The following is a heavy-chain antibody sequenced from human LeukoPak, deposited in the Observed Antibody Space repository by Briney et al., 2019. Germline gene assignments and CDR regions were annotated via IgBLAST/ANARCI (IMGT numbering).Heavy chain of an antibody. Sequence: SETLSLTCAVYGGSFSGYYWSWIRQPPGKGLEWIGEINHSGSTNYNPSLKSRVTISVDTSKNQFSLKLSSVTAADTAVYYCASVGHIAAAGWGQGTLVTVSS. CDR2: INHSGST. V-gene: IGHV4-34*01. CDR3: ASVGHIAAAG. D-gene: IGHD6-13*01. J-gene: IGHJ4*02. CDR1: GGSFSGYY.